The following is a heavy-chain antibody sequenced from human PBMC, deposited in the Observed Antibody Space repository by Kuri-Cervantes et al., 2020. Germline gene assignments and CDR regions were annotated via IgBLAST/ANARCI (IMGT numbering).Heavy chain of an antibody. D-gene: IGHD3-3*01. V-gene: IGHV3-7*01. CDR2: IKQDGSEK. CDR3: ARVTGDYDFWSGYPQDYYYYYMDV. J-gene: IGHJ6*03. Sequence: GESLKISCAASGFTVSSNYMSWVRQAPGKGLEWVANIKQDGSEKYYVDSVKGRFTISRDNAKNSLYLQMNSLRAEDTAVYYCARVTGDYDFWSGYPQDYYYYYMDVWGKGTTVTVSS. CDR1: GFTVSSNY.